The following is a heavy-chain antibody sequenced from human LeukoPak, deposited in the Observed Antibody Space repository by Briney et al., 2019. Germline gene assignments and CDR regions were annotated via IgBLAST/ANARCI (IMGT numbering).Heavy chain of an antibody. V-gene: IGHV4-4*07. CDR1: GGSISNYH. CDR3: ARRDISSGWSFDY. Sequence: SETLSLTCTVSGGSISNYHWSWIRQPAGKGLEWIGQIHTSGSTNYNPPLKSRVTMSIDTPEYQHSLTIRSVTAADTAVYYCARRDISSGWSFDYWGQGTLVTVSS. J-gene: IGHJ4*02. D-gene: IGHD6-19*01. CDR2: IHTSGST.